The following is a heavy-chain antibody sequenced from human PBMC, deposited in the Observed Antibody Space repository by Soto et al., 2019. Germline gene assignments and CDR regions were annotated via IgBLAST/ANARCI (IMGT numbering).Heavy chain of an antibody. CDR3: ARGDSSGWYVSFDY. D-gene: IGHD6-19*01. J-gene: IGHJ4*02. Sequence: QVQLVQSGAEVKKPGSSVKVSCKASGGTFSSYTISWVRQAPGQGLEWMGRIIPILGIANYAQKFQGRVTSTADKSTSTGYMELSSLRSEDTAGYYWARGDSSGWYVSFDYWGQGTPVTVSS. CDR2: IIPILGIA. CDR1: GGTFSSYT. V-gene: IGHV1-69*02.